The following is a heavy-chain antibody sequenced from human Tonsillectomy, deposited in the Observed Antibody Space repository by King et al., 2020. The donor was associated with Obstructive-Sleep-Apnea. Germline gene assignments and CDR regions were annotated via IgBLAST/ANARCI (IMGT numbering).Heavy chain of an antibody. D-gene: IGHD1-26*01. CDR1: GFTFNSYA. CDR2: ISYDGSYK. J-gene: IGHJ3*02. Sequence: VQLVESGGGVVQPGRSLRLSCAASGFTFNSYAMHWVRQAPGKGLEWVAVISYDGSYKHYADSVKGRFTISRDNSKNTVYLHMNSLRAEDTAVYYCDLVGANDAFDIWGQGTLVTVSS. CDR3: DLVGANDAFDI. V-gene: IGHV3-30-3*01.